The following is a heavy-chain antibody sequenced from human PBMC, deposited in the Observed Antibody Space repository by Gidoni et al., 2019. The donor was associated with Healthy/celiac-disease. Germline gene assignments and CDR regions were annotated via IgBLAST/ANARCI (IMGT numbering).Heavy chain of an antibody. D-gene: IGHD6-13*01. CDR2: IIPIFGTA. Sequence: QVQLVQSGAEVKKPGSSVKVSCKASGGTFSSYAISWVRQAPGQGLEWMGGIIPIFGTANYAQKFQGRVTITADKSTSTAYMELSSLRSEDTAVYYCARDGYSSSWYVFGAVGLIPNYYYYGMDVWGQGTTVTVSS. V-gene: IGHV1-69*06. CDR1: GGTFSSYA. CDR3: ARDGYSSSWYVFGAVGLIPNYYYYGMDV. J-gene: IGHJ6*02.